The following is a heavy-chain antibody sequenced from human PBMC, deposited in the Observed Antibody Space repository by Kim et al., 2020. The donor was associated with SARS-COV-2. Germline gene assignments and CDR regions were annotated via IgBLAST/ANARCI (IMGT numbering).Heavy chain of an antibody. CDR3: ARDGYPFDC. J-gene: IGHJ4*02. Sequence: GGSLRLSCAASGFSFSTYDMHWDRQATGKGLEWVSAIGIVGDTYYADSMKGRFTISRENDKNSLFLQMNSLRAEDTAVYYCARDGYPFDCWGQGTLVIVS. V-gene: IGHV3-13*01. CDR2: IGIVGDT. CDR1: GFSFSTYD. D-gene: IGHD5-18*01.